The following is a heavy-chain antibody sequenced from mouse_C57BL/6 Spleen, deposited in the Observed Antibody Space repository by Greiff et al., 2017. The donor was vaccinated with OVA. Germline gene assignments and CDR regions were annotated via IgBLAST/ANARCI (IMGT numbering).Heavy chain of an antibody. CDR1: GFTFTDYY. CDR2: IRNKANGYTT. Sequence: EVQVVESGGGLVQPGGSLSLSCAASGFTFTDYYMSWVRQPPGKALEWLGFIRNKANGYTTEYSASVKGRFTISRDYSKRIIYLHMHALSADDSANYFCARFEGSPFDDWGQGTTLTVSS. CDR3: ARFEGSPFDD. V-gene: IGHV7-3*01. J-gene: IGHJ2*01.